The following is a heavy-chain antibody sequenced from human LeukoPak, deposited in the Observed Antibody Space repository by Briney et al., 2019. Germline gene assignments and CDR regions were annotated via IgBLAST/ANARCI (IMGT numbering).Heavy chain of an antibody. V-gene: IGHV3-15*01. D-gene: IGHD6-19*01. CDR3: TTGSSGWSS. Sequence: GGSLRLSCAASGFTFNNAWMSWVRQAPGRGLEWVGHIKSKADGGTTDYGAPVKGRFTISRDDSKNTLYLQMNSLKTEDTAVYYCTTGSSGWSSWGQGTLVTVSS. CDR2: IKSKADGGTT. CDR1: GFTFNNAW. J-gene: IGHJ4*02.